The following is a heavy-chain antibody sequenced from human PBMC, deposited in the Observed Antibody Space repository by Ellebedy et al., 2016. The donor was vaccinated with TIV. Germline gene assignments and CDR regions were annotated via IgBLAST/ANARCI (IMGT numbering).Heavy chain of an antibody. CDR3: ANYYDSSGYPYGMDV. D-gene: IGHD3-22*01. CDR2: ISSSSSTI. V-gene: IGHV3-11*01. CDR1: GFTFSDYY. Sequence: GESLKISXAASGFTFSDYYMSWIRQAPGKGLEWVSYISSSSSTIYYADSVKGRFTISRDNSKNTLYLQMNSLRAEDTAVYYCANYYDSSGYPYGMDVWGQGTTVTVSS. J-gene: IGHJ6*02.